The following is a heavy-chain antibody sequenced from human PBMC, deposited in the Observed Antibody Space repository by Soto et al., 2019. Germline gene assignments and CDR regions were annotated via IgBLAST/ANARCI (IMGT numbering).Heavy chain of an antibody. Sequence: QITLKESGPTLVKPTQTLTLTCTFSGFSLSTSGVGVGWIRQPPGKALEWLALVYWDDDKRYSPSLKTRLTITKDTSKNQVVLTMTNMDPVDTATYFCEQRRKDCSGINCYYNWFDPWGQGILVTVSS. CDR2: VYWDDDK. CDR1: GFSLSTSGVG. CDR3: EQRRKDCSGINCYYNWFDP. D-gene: IGHD2-2*01. V-gene: IGHV2-5*02. J-gene: IGHJ5*02.